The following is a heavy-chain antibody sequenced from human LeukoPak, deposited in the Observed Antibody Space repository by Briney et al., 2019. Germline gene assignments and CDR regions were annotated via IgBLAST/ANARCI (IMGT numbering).Heavy chain of an antibody. CDR3: AREVNSGSCYYFDY. CDR2: ISGSGGST. J-gene: IGHJ4*02. CDR1: GFTFSSYA. D-gene: IGHD1-26*01. Sequence: GGSLRLSCAAYGFTFSSYAMSWVRQAPGKGLEWLSAISGSGGSTYYADSVKGRFTISRDNSKNTLYLQMNSLRAEDTAVYYCAREVNSGSCYYFDYWGQGTLVTVSS. V-gene: IGHV3-23*01.